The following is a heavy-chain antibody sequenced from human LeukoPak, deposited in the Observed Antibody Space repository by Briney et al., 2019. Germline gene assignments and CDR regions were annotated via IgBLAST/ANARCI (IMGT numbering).Heavy chain of an antibody. D-gene: IGHD5-12*01. CDR1: GGSISSGSYY. J-gene: IGHJ4*02. V-gene: IGHV4-61*02. Sequence: SQTLSLTCTVSGGSISSGSYYWSWIRQSAGKGLEWIGRIYTSGSTNYNPSLKSRVTISVDTSKNQFSLKLSSVTAADTAVYYCARDSWILFDYWGQGTLVTVSS. CDR3: ARDSWILFDY. CDR2: IYTSGST.